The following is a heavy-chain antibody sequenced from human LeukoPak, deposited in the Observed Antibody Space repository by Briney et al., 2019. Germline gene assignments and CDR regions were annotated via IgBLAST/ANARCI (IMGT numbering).Heavy chain of an antibody. CDR2: IKPDGSET. J-gene: IGHJ4*02. D-gene: IGHD3-10*01. Sequence: SGGSLRLSCVASGFPFKGYWMTWVRQSPGKGLDWVANIKPDGSETNYLDSVKGRFTISRDNARDSLFLEMNNLRVDDTAVYYCARDAGELWPLDEWGQGILVTVSS. CDR1: GFPFKGYW. CDR3: ARDAGELWPLDE. V-gene: IGHV3-7*01.